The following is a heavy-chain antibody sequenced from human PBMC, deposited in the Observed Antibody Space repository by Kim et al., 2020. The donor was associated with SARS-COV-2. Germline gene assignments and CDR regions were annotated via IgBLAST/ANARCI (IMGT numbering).Heavy chain of an antibody. Sequence: GGSLRLSCAVSGFIVSDHSMSWVRQAPGKGLEWISYIYDSGDVIYYTDSVKGRFVISRDNAKNSVYLQMNSLRVEDTAVYYCVRGRLYSANWGPGTLVTVSS. CDR2: IYDSGDVI. CDR1: GFIVSDHS. D-gene: IGHD2-15*01. V-gene: IGHV3-11*04. J-gene: IGHJ4*02. CDR3: VRGRLYSAN.